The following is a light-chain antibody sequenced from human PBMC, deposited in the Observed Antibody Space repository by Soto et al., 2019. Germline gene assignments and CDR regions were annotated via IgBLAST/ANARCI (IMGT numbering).Light chain of an antibody. J-gene: IGKJ5*01. CDR1: QSVSSN. V-gene: IGKV3D-15*01. CDR2: GAS. Sequence: EIVMTQSPATLSVSPGERATLSCRASQSVSSNLAWYQQKPGQAPRLLIYGASIRATGIPARFSGSGSGTEFTLTISSLQSEDFAVYFCQQYNNWPLPFGQGTRLEIK. CDR3: QQYNNWPLP.